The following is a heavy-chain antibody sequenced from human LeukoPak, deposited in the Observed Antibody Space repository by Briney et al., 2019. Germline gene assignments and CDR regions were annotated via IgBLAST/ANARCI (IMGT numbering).Heavy chain of an antibody. CDR2: ISGSGGTT. CDR1: GFTFRVYG. D-gene: IGHD1-20*01. CDR3: AKKLSGTGGNYFDF. V-gene: IGHV3-23*01. J-gene: IGHJ4*02. Sequence: PGGSLRLSCAASGFTFRVYGMSWVRQAPGKGLEWVSVISGSGGTTYFADSVKGRFTISRDNSKNTLYLQMNSLRAEDTAVYYCAKKLSGTGGNYFDFWGQGALVTVSS.